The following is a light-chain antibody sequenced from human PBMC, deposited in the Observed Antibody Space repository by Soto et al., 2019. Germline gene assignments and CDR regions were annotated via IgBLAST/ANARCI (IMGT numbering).Light chain of an antibody. CDR1: QGIAPY. CDR2: ATS. J-gene: IGKJ4*01. V-gene: IGKV1-27*01. CDR3: QKYNRAPLT. Sequence: DVQMTQSPSSLSSFVGDRDTITSRASQGIAPYLAWIQQKPGKVPKLLIYATSTLQSGVPSRFSGRGSGTDFTLTISSLQPEDVGTYYCQKYNRAPLTFGGGTKVEIK.